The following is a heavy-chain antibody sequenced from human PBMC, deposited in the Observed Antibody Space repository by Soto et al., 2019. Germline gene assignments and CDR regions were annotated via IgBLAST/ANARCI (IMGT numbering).Heavy chain of an antibody. CDR1: GGSFSSSNYY. J-gene: IGHJ4*02. D-gene: IGHD2-21*02. CDR2: IFYGGGSGVS. V-gene: IGHV4-39*01. Sequence: QLHLQESGPGLVEPSETLSLTCTVSGGSFSSSNYYWGWIRQSPGKGLEWIGNIFYGGGSGVSYCSPSLKSRVTISVDGSKNQFSLNIRSLTAAYTTVYFCARRGGSDSLFYSWGQGKLVTVSS. CDR3: ARRGGSDSLFYS.